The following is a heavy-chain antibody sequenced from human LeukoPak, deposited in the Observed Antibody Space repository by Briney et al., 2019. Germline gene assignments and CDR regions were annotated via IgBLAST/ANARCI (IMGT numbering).Heavy chain of an antibody. CDR1: GFTFSSSA. Sequence: GGSLRLSCAASGFTFSSSAMSWVRQAPGKGLEWVSAISGSGGSTYYADSVKGRFTISRDNSKNTLYLQMNSLRAEDTAIYYCAKDLYSSSWYGKGVSFDYWGQGTLVPVSS. J-gene: IGHJ4*02. CDR3: AKDLYSSSWYGKGVSFDY. D-gene: IGHD6-13*01. CDR2: ISGSGGST. V-gene: IGHV3-23*01.